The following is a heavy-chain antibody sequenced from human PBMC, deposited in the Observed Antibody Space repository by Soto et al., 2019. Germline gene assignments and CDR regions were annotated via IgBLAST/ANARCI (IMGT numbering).Heavy chain of an antibody. Sequence: EVQLLESGGGLVQPGGSLRLSCAASGFTFSSYAMSWVRQAPGKGLEWVSAISGSGGSTYYADSVKGRFTISRDNSKNALYLQMNSLRAEDTAVYYCAKGAEKGYCSGGSCRYRSYWYFDLWGRGTLVTVSS. CDR2: ISGSGGST. CDR3: AKGAEKGYCSGGSCRYRSYWYFDL. V-gene: IGHV3-23*01. D-gene: IGHD2-15*01. J-gene: IGHJ2*01. CDR1: GFTFSSYA.